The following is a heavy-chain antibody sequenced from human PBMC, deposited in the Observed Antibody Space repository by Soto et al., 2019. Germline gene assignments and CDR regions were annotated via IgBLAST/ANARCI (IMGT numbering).Heavy chain of an antibody. D-gene: IGHD3-10*01. CDR1: GDTVNFYS. J-gene: IGHJ4*02. CDR3: ASKYGSGYRAFDS. CDR2: VNPMLSMP. V-gene: IGHV1-69*02. Sequence: QVQLVQSGAEVKSAGSSVKVSCKASGDTVNFYSINWVRHAPGLGLAWGGRVNPMLSMPNYAQRCQGTVTMTADKSTGTAYMELRSVRSEDPAIYYCASKYGSGYRAFDSWGRGALVPVSS.